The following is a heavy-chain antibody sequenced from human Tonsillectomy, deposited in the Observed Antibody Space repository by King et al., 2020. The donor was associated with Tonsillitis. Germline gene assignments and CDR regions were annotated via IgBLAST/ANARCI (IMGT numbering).Heavy chain of an antibody. CDR1: GYSFTGYY. V-gene: IGHV1-2*02. CDR3: ARDVGGYSYGLFNY. D-gene: IGHD5-18*01. CDR2: INPNSGGT. Sequence: VQLVESGAEVKKPGASVKVSCKTSGYSFTGYYLHWVRQAPGQGLEWMGWINPNSGGTNYAQMFQGRVTMTRDTSISAAYMELSRLRSDDTAVYYCARDVGGYSYGLFNYWGQGTLVTVFS. J-gene: IGHJ4*02.